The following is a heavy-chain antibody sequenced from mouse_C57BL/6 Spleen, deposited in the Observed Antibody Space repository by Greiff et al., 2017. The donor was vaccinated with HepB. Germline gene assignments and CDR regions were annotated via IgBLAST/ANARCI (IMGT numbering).Heavy chain of an antibody. V-gene: IGHV5-17*01. D-gene: IGHD1-1*01. J-gene: IGHJ4*01. CDR1: GFTFSDYG. Sequence: EVKVEESGGGLVKPGGSLKLSCAASGFTFSDYGMHWVRQAPEKGLEWVAYISSGSSTIYYADTVKGRFTISRDNAKNTLFLQMTSLRSEDTAMYYCARAVVADYYAMDYWGQGTSVTVSS. CDR2: ISSGSSTI. CDR3: ARAVVADYYAMDY.